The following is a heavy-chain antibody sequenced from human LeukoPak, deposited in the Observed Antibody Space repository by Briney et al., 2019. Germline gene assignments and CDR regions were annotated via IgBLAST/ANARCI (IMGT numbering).Heavy chain of an antibody. CDR2: IYYSGST. D-gene: IGHD3-22*01. V-gene: IGHV4-59*01. Sequence: SETLSLTCTVSGGSISSYYWSWIRQPPGKGLEWIGYIYYSGSTNYNLSLKSRVTISVDTSKNQFSLKLSSVTAADTAVYYCARAYYDSGTYYFDYWGQGTLVTVSS. CDR1: GGSISSYY. CDR3: ARAYYDSGTYYFDY. J-gene: IGHJ4*02.